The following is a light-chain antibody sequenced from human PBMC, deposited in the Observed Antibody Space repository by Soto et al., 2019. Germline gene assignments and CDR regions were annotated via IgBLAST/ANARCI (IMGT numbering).Light chain of an antibody. CDR3: CSYAGSYTSVV. CDR2: EVT. CDR1: SVATYNL. V-gene: IGLV2-23*02. J-gene: IGLJ2*01. Sequence: QSALTQPASVSGSPGQSITISCTGTSVATYNLVSWYQQQPGKVPKLIIYEVTKRPSGVSDRFSGSKSDNTASLTISGLQAEDEADYYCCSYAGSYTSVVFGGGTKLTVL.